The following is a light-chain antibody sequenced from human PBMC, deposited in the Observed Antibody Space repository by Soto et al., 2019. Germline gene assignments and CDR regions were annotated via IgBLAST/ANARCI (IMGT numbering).Light chain of an antibody. V-gene: IGLV2-14*01. Sequence: QSALTQPASVSGSPGQSITISCTGSSSDVGANNLVSWYQQHPGKAPKVLVYAVNSRPSGISDRFSGSKSGNTASLTISGLQPEDEADYYCSSYIDLNSWVFGGGTQLTVL. CDR1: SSDVGANNL. CDR3: SSYIDLNSWV. CDR2: AVN. J-gene: IGLJ3*02.